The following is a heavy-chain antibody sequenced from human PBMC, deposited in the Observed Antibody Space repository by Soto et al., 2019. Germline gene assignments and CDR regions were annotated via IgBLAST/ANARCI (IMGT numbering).Heavy chain of an antibody. J-gene: IGHJ4*02. CDR1: GYTFTNFG. Sequence: QVQLVQSGAEVKKPGASVKVSCKASGYTFTNFGISWVRQAPGQGLEWMGWISAYNGKTKCAQNFQGRVTMTTDTSTSTAFMELRRLRSDDTAVYYCARVGTPIDYWGQGTLVTVSS. CDR2: ISAYNGKT. V-gene: IGHV1-18*01. CDR3: ARVGTPIDY. D-gene: IGHD7-27*01.